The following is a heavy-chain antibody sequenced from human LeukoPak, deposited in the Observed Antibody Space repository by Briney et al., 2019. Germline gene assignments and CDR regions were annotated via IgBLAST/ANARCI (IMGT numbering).Heavy chain of an antibody. V-gene: IGHV4-30-2*01. CDR2: IYHSGST. D-gene: IGHD3-9*01. CDR3: ARAQKYYDILTGSFDY. Sequence: SETLSLTCTVSGGSISSGGYYWSWIRQPPGKGLEWIGYIYHSGSTYYNPSLKSRVTISVDKSKNQFSLKLSSVTAADTAVYYCARAQKYYDILTGSFDYWGQGTLVTVSS. CDR1: GGSISSGGYY. J-gene: IGHJ4*02.